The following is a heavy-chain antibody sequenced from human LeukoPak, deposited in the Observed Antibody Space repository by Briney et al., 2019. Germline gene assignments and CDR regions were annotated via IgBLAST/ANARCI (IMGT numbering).Heavy chain of an antibody. J-gene: IGHJ6*03. CDR2: ISGSGGST. CDR3: AKSVGQGYYYMDV. V-gene: IGHV3-23*01. D-gene: IGHD1-26*01. Sequence: GGSLRLSCAASGFTFSSYAMSWVRQAPGKGLEWVSAISGSGGSTYYADSVKGRFTISRDNSRNTLFLQMNSLRADDTAVYYCAKSVGQGYYYMDVWGKGTTVTVSS. CDR1: GFTFSSYA.